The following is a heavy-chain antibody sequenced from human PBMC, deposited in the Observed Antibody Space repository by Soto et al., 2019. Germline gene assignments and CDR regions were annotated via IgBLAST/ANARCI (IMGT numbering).Heavy chain of an antibody. CDR2: IWYDGTTE. D-gene: IGHD2-8*01. V-gene: IGHV3-33*01. CDR3: ARAGVEEAIQVGYFQH. CDR1: GFTFSSYG. J-gene: IGHJ1*01. Sequence: QVQLVESGGGVVQSGRSLRLSCAASGFTFSSYGMHWVRQAPGKGLEWVAVIWYDGTTEYYADSVKGRFTISRDNSKNTLYLQMNSLRAEDTAVYYCARAGVEEAIQVGYFQHWGQDTLVTVSS.